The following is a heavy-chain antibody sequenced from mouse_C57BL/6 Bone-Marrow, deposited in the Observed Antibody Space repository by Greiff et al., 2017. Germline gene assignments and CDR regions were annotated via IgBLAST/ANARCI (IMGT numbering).Heavy chain of an antibody. V-gene: IGHV5-4*03. CDR2: ISDGGSYT. CDR3: ASTVPWFAY. Sequence: EVMPVASGGCLVKPGGSLKISCAASGFTFSSYAMSWVRQTPGKRLEWVATISDGGSYTCYPDNVKGRFTISIDNTKNTLYLRMNHLESEDTAVYYSASTVPWFAYWGQGTLVTVSA. J-gene: IGHJ3*01. CDR1: GFTFSSYA.